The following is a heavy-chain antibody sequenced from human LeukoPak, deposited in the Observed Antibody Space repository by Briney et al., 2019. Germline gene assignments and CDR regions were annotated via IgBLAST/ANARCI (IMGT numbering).Heavy chain of an antibody. CDR3: AKGLTYNYDSSGYFLPD. D-gene: IGHD3-22*01. CDR2: IYSDGSST. V-gene: IGHV3-74*01. J-gene: IGHJ4*02. CDR1: GFTFSTYW. Sequence: PGGSLRLSCAASGFTFSTYWMNWVRQAPGKGLVWVSRIYSDGSSTSYADSVEGRFTISRDNAKNTLYLQMNSLRAEDTAVYYCAKGLTYNYDSSGYFLPDWGQGTLVTVSS.